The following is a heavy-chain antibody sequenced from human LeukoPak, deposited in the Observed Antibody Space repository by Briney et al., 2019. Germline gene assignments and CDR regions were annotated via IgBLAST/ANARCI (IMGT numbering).Heavy chain of an antibody. V-gene: IGHV3-23*01. Sequence: GGSLRLSCVVSGITLSNYGMSWVRQAPGKGLEWVAGISDRGGSTNYADSVKGRFTISRDNPKNTLYLQMNSLRSEDTAVYYCARGAPLAAAGMYYFDYWGQGTLVTVSS. J-gene: IGHJ4*02. CDR1: GITLSNYG. D-gene: IGHD6-13*01. CDR2: ISDRGGST. CDR3: ARGAPLAAAGMYYFDY.